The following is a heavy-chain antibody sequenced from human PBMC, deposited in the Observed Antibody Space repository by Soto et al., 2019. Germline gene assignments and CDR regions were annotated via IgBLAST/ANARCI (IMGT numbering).Heavy chain of an antibody. J-gene: IGHJ2*01. CDR2: LNIAGTI. D-gene: IGHD6-13*01. CDR1: VASISSFN. CDR3: ARDRGEYTSSWFWYFSH. V-gene: IGHV4-4*07. Sequence: ETLPLTCSVSVASISSFNWKWVRQPAGKGPEWVGRLNIAGTINYNPALKSRITMSMDTSKNQISLHLRSVTAADTAIYYCARDRGEYTSSWFWYFSHWGHGTLVTVSS.